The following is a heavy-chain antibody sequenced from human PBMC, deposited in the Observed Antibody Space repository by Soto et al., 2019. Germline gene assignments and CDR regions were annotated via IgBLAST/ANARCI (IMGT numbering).Heavy chain of an antibody. CDR3: ARVREYCSSTSCSIPSPFDY. J-gene: IGHJ4*02. D-gene: IGHD2-2*01. CDR1: GDSIGSDYY. CDR2: IYHSGST. Sequence: KTSETLSLTCAVSGDSIGSDYYWGWIRQPPGKGLEWIGTIYHSGSTYYNPSLKSRITISVDTSTNQFSLKLSSVTAADTAIYYCARVREYCSSTSCSIPSPFDYWGQGXLVTVSS. V-gene: IGHV4-38-2*01.